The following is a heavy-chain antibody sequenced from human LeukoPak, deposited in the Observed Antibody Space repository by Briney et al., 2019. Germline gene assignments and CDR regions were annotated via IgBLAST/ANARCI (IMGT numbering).Heavy chain of an antibody. V-gene: IGHV1-18*01. J-gene: IGHJ4*02. CDR3: ARDYAGDY. Sequence: WASVQASSRASDYTFSSYSINGVRHAPRRRGWWMGWISAYNGTTNYAQPLQGGATMTTNTSTSTAYMKLRSLPPADTAAFYCARDYAGDYWGQGTLVTVSS. CDR1: DYTFSSYS. CDR2: ISAYNGTT. D-gene: IGHD2-2*01.